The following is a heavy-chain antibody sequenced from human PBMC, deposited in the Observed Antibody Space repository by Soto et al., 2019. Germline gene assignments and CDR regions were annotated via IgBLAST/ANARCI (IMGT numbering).Heavy chain of an antibody. J-gene: IGHJ6*02. CDR1: GGSISSGGYY. CDR3: AREPDYYYGMDV. Sequence: SETLSLTCTVSGGSISSGGYYWSWIRQHPGKGLEWIGYIYYSGSTYYNPSLKSRVTISVDTSKNQFSLKLSSVTAADTAVYYCAREPDYYYGMDVWGQGTTVTVSS. CDR2: IYYSGST. V-gene: IGHV4-31*03.